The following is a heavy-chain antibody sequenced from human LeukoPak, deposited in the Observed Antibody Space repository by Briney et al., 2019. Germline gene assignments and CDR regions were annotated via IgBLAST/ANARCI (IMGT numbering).Heavy chain of an antibody. Sequence: PSETLSLXCTVSGGSISSSSYYWGWIRQPPGKGLEWIGSIYYSGITYYNPSLKSRVTISVDTSKNQFPLKLSSVTAADAAVYYCARGVFDSSGSWFDPWGQGTLVTVSS. J-gene: IGHJ5*02. D-gene: IGHD3-22*01. CDR2: IYYSGIT. CDR3: ARGVFDSSGSWFDP. V-gene: IGHV4-39*01. CDR1: GGSISSSSYY.